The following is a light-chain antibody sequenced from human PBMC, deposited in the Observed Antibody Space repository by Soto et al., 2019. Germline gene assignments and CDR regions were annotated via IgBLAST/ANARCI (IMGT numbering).Light chain of an antibody. J-gene: IGKJ3*01. Sequence: TQSPSTLSASVGDRVTITCRASQSISSWLAWYQQRPGQAPRLLIFGASYRATGIPDRFSGSGSGTDFTLTISRLEPEDFAVYYCQQYSSSPPEFTFGPGTKVDSK. CDR2: GAS. CDR1: QSISSW. CDR3: QQYSSSPPEFT. V-gene: IGKV3-20*01.